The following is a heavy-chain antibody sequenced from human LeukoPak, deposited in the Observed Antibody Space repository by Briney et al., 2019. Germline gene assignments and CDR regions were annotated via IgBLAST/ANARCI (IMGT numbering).Heavy chain of an antibody. D-gene: IGHD3-10*01. CDR2: IYGGGST. CDR3: ARELDYYGSGSTLGY. J-gene: IGHJ4*02. CDR1: GFTVSSNF. Sequence: GGSLRLSCAASGFTVSSNFMSWVRQAPGKGLEWVSVIYGGGSTYYADSVKGRFTISRDNSKNTLYLQMNSLRAEDTAVYYCARELDYYGSGSTLGYWGQGTLVTVSS. V-gene: IGHV3-53*01.